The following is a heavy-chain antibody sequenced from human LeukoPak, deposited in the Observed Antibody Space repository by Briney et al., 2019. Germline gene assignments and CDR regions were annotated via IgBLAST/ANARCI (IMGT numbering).Heavy chain of an antibody. Sequence: GGSLRLSCAASGFGFSGSWMHWVRQAPAKGLVWVSRINSDGSTTTYADSVQGRFTISRDNAKNTLYLQMNSLRAEDTAVYYCIRGLGGGSDYWGLGTLVTVTS. D-gene: IGHD4-23*01. CDR2: INSDGSTT. V-gene: IGHV3-74*03. J-gene: IGHJ4*02. CDR1: GFGFSGSW. CDR3: IRGLGGGSDY.